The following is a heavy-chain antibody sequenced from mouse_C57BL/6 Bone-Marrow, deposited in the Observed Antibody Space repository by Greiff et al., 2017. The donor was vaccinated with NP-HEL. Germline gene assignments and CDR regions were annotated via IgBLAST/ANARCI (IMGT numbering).Heavy chain of an antibody. J-gene: IGHJ1*03. CDR2: ISSGSSTI. D-gene: IGHD2-14*01. Sequence: EVKVEESGGGLVKPGGSLKLSCAASGFTFSDYGMHWVRQAPEKGLEWVAYISSGSSTIYYADTVKGRFTISRDNAKNTLFLQMTSLRSEDTAMYYCARGVRRTEYFDVWGTGTTVTVSS. CDR1: GFTFSDYG. CDR3: ARGVRRTEYFDV. V-gene: IGHV5-17*01.